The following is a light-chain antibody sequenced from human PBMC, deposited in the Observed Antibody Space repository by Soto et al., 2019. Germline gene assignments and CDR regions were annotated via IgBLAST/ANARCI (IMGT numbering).Light chain of an antibody. CDR1: QNINNY. V-gene: IGKV1-33*01. Sequence: IQMPQSPSSLSASVGDRVAITCQASQNINNYLNWYQQKPGRAPKLLIYDASNLEAGVPSRFRGSGSGTDFTFTISRLQPEDIATYYCQQYENRPTFGQGTRLEIK. J-gene: IGKJ5*01. CDR2: DAS. CDR3: QQYENRPT.